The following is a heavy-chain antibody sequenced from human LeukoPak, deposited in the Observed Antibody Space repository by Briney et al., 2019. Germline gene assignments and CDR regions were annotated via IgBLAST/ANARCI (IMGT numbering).Heavy chain of an antibody. J-gene: IGHJ4*02. CDR1: GFSFGDFY. Sequence: GGSLRLSWAASGFSFGDFYMNWIRQAPGKALEWVAFISGPGTTIHYADSVRGRFTISRDNPKSSLSLQINSLRVEDTAIYYCARTADGEFDVWGQGTLVTVSS. CDR2: ISGPGTTI. V-gene: IGHV3-11*01. CDR3: ARTADGEFDV. D-gene: IGHD4-17*01.